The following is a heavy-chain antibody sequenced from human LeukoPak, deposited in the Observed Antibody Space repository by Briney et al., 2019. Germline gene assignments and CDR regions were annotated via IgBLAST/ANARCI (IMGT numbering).Heavy chain of an antibody. CDR1: GFTFSTYS. CDR3: ARHSCYDS. Sequence: ESLKISCKGSGFTFSTYSFAWVRQMPGKGLEWMGVIYAGDSSTRYSPSFQGQVTISVDKSISTAYLQWSSLKASDSAIYYCARHSCYDSWGQGTLVTVSS. D-gene: IGHD3-16*01. CDR2: IYAGDSST. J-gene: IGHJ4*02. V-gene: IGHV5-51*01.